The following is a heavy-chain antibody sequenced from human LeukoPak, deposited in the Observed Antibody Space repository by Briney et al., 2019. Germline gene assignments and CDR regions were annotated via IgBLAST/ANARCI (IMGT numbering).Heavy chain of an antibody. V-gene: IGHV3-33*01. CDR3: ARDRRRRDGYNYGYYFDY. D-gene: IGHD5-24*01. Sequence: GGSLRLSCAASGFTFSSYGMHWVRQAPGKGLEWVAVIWYDGSNKYYADSVKGRFTISRDNAKNSLYLQMNSLRAEDTAVYYCARDRRRRDGYNYGYYFDYWGQGTLVTVSS. CDR1: GFTFSSYG. J-gene: IGHJ4*02. CDR2: IWYDGSNK.